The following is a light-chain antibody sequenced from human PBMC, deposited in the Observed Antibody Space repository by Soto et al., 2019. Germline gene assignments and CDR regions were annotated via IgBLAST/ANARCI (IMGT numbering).Light chain of an antibody. Sequence: QSALTQPASVSGSPGQSITISCTGTSRDVGAYKYVSWYRQHPGRGPQLIIFEVRNRPSGISNRFSGSKSGNTASLTISGLQPEDEADYYCSSFTTSTAVVFGTGTKVTGL. J-gene: IGLJ1*01. CDR3: SSFTTSTAVV. CDR2: EVR. CDR1: SRDVGAYKY. V-gene: IGLV2-14*01.